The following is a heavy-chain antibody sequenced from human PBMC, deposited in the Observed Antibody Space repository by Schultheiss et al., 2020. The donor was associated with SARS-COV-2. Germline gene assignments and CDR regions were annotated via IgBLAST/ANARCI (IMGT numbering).Heavy chain of an antibody. CDR3: AKAQNYDILTGFSY. CDR2: ISYSGTT. Sequence: SQTLSLTCTVSGGSVSSGSYYWSWIRQPPGKGLEWIGYISYSGTTKYNPSLESRVSISVDTSKNQFSLQLSSVTAADTAVYYCAKAQNYDILTGFSYWGQGTLVTVSS. CDR1: GGSVSSGSYY. V-gene: IGHV4-61*01. D-gene: IGHD3-9*01. J-gene: IGHJ4*02.